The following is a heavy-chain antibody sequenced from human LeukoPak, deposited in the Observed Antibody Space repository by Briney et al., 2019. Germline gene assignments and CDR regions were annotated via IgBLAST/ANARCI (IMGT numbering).Heavy chain of an antibody. D-gene: IGHD3-3*01. CDR3: AREAYYDFWKGYAFDY. CDR1: GGSISSYY. CDR2: IYYSGST. J-gene: IGHJ4*02. V-gene: IGHV4-59*12. Sequence: PSETLSLTCTVSGGSISSYYWSWIRQPPGKGLEWIGYIYYSGSTNYNPPLKSRVTISVDTSKNQFSLKLSSVTAADTAVYYCAREAYYDFWKGYAFDYWGQGTLVTVSS.